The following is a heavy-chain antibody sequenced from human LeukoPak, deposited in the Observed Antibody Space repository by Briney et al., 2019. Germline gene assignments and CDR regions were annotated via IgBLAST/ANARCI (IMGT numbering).Heavy chain of an antibody. J-gene: IGHJ4*02. Sequence: GGSLRLSCAASGFTFSSCAMSWVRQAPGKGLEWVSAISGSGGSTYYADSVKGRFTISRDNSKNTLYLQMNSLRAEDTAVYYCAKVFCCGGYSSVLYYFDYWGQGTLVTVSS. D-gene: IGHD6-19*01. CDR1: GFTFSSCA. CDR2: ISGSGGST. CDR3: AKVFCCGGYSSVLYYFDY. V-gene: IGHV3-23*01.